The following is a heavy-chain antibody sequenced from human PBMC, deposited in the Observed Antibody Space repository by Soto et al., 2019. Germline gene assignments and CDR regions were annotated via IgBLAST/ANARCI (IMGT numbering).Heavy chain of an antibody. CDR1: GYTFTSYG. CDR3: ARDESRGYSNGSPD. Sequence: ASVKVSCKASGYTFTSYGISWVRQAPGQGLEWMGWISAYNGNTNYAQKLQGRVTMTTDTSTSTAYMELRSLRSDDTAVYYCARDESRGYSNGSPDWGQGTLVTVSS. V-gene: IGHV1-18*01. J-gene: IGHJ4*02. D-gene: IGHD5-18*01. CDR2: ISAYNGNT.